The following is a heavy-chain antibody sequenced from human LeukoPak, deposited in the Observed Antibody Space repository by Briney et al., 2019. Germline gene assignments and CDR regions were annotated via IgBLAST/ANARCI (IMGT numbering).Heavy chain of an antibody. Sequence: SETLSLTCTVSGGSISSSSYYWGWIRQPPGKGLEWIGSIYYSGSTYYNPSLKSRVTISVDASKNQFSLKLSSVTAADTAVYHCARQRDYYYYGMDVWGQGTTVTVSS. V-gene: IGHV4-39*01. CDR2: IYYSGST. CDR1: GGSISSSSYY. J-gene: IGHJ6*02. CDR3: ARQRDYYYYGMDV.